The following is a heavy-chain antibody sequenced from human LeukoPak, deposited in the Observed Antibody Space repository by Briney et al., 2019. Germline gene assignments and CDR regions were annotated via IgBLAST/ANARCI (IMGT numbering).Heavy chain of an antibody. Sequence: GGSLRLPCAASGFTFSSYGMHWVRQAPGKGLEWVAVIWYDGSNKYYADSVKGRFTISRDNSKNTLYLQMNSLRAEDTAVYYCARDLLGYCSSTSCYAPPWFDPWGQGTLVTVSS. J-gene: IGHJ5*02. CDR3: ARDLLGYCSSTSCYAPPWFDP. CDR1: GFTFSSYG. V-gene: IGHV3-33*01. D-gene: IGHD2-2*01. CDR2: IWYDGSNK.